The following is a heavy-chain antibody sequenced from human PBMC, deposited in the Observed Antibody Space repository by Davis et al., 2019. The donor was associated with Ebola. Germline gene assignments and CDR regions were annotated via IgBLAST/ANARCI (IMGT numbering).Heavy chain of an antibody. D-gene: IGHD6-6*01. CDR3: ARDGEQLVPYGMDV. CDR2: INTNTGNP. CDR1: GYTFTSYD. J-gene: IGHJ6*04. Sequence: ASVKVSCKASGYTFTSYDINWVRQAPGQGLEWMGWINTNTGNPTYAQGFTGRFVFSLDTSVSTAYLQISSLKAEDTAVYYCARDGEQLVPYGMDVWGKGTTVTVSS. V-gene: IGHV7-4-1*02.